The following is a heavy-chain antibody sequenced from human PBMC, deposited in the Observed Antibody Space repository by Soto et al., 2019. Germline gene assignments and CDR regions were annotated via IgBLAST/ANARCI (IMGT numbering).Heavy chain of an antibody. CDR1: GGSIGHYY. CDR3: ARDGGKDKILSYRMDV. J-gene: IGHJ6*02. CDR2: VYHTGTT. V-gene: IGHV4-59*01. Sequence: SETLSLNCTVSGGSIGHYYWSWIRRPPGRGLQWIGYVYHTGTTTYSPSLKSRVTISVDTSKNQVSLRLNSVTAADTAVYYCARDGGKDKILSYRMDVWGQGTAVTVS. D-gene: IGHD3-16*01.